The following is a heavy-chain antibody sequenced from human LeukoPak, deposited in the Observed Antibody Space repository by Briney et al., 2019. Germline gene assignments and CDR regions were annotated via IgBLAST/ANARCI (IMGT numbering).Heavy chain of an antibody. D-gene: IGHD3-22*01. Sequence: PGESLKISCEGSGYSFTSYWIGWVRQMPGKGLEWMGIIYPGDSDTRYSPSFQGQVTISADKSISTAYLQWSSLKASDTAMYYCASLQSYYYDSSDPLDYWGQGTLVTVSS. V-gene: IGHV5-51*01. CDR2: IYPGDSDT. CDR1: GYSFTSYW. J-gene: IGHJ4*02. CDR3: ASLQSYYYDSSDPLDY.